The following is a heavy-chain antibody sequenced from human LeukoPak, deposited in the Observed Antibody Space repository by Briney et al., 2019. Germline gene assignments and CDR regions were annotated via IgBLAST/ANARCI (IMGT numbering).Heavy chain of an antibody. D-gene: IGHD4/OR15-4a*01. CDR1: GYTFSGYY. Sequence: ASVKVSCKASGYTFSGYYMHWVRQAPGQGLEWMGWINPNSGATNYAQKFQGRVTMTRDTSISTAYMELSSLRSDDTAVYYCARIGTMVFIDYWGQGTLVTVSS. V-gene: IGHV1-2*02. CDR2: INPNSGAT. CDR3: ARIGTMVFIDY. J-gene: IGHJ4*02.